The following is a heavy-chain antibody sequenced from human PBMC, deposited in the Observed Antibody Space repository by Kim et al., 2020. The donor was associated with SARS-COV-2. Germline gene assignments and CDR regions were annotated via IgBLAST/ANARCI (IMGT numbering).Heavy chain of an antibody. CDR1: GFTFSSYW. J-gene: IGHJ5*02. D-gene: IGHD2-2*01. Sequence: GGSLRLSCAASGFTFSSYWMHWVRQAPGKGLVWVSRINSDGSSTSYADSVKGRFTISRDNAKNTLYLQMNSLRAEDTAVYYCARDRGYCSSTSCSIPSSWFDPWGQGTLVTVSS. V-gene: IGHV3-74*01. CDR2: INSDGSST. CDR3: ARDRGYCSSTSCSIPSSWFDP.